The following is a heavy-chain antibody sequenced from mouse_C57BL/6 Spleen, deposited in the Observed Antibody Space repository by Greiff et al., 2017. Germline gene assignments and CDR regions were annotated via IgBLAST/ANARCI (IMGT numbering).Heavy chain of an antibody. CDR1: GFTFSDYG. V-gene: IGHV5-17*01. Sequence: EVKLVESGGGLVKPGGSLKLSCAASGFTFSDYGMHWVRQAPEKGLEWVAYISSGSSTIYYADTVNGRLTISRDNAKNTLFLQMTSLRSEDTAMYYCARNYGSSSAWFAYWGQGTLVTVSA. J-gene: IGHJ3*01. CDR2: ISSGSSTI. CDR3: ARNYGSSSAWFAY. D-gene: IGHD1-1*01.